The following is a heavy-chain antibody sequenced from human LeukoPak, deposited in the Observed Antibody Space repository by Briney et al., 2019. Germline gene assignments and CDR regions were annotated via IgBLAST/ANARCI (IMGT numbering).Heavy chain of an antibody. Sequence: TSETLSLTCTVSGGSISSSSYYWGWIRQPPGKGLEWIGSIYYSGSTYYNPSLKSRVTISVDTSKNQFSLKLSSVTAADTAVYYCARTPVHEYSSSGFGDVWGKGTTVTVSS. J-gene: IGHJ6*04. CDR2: IYYSGST. CDR3: ARTPVHEYSSSGFGDV. CDR1: GGSISSSSYY. D-gene: IGHD6-6*01. V-gene: IGHV4-39*01.